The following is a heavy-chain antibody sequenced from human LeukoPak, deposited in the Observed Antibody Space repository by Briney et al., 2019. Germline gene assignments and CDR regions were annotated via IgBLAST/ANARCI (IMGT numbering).Heavy chain of an antibody. V-gene: IGHV3-30*04. CDR2: ISSDGSDN. D-gene: IGHD6-19*01. J-gene: IGHJ4*02. Sequence: GGSLRLSCAASGFTFSTYAMHWARQAPGKGLEWVAVISSDGSDNYYADSVKGRFTISRDNSKNTLYLQMNSLRAEDTAVYYCARASYSSGWYGTPNFDYWGQGTLSPSPQ. CDR1: GFTFSTYA. CDR3: ARASYSSGWYGTPNFDY.